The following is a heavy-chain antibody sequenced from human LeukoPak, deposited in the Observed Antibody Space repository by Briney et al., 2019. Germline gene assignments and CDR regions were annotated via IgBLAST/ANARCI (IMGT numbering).Heavy chain of an antibody. V-gene: IGHV4-39*07. J-gene: IGHJ4*02. CDR3: ARNRYYDSSGYYGDPDFDY. CDR1: GGSISSSSYY. CDR2: IYYSGST. D-gene: IGHD3-22*01. Sequence: SETLSLTCTVSGGSISSSSYYWGWIRQPPGKGLEWIGSIYYSGSTNYNPSLKSRVTISVDTSQNQFSLQLTSVTAADTAVYYCARNRYYDSSGYYGDPDFDYWGQGTLVTVSS.